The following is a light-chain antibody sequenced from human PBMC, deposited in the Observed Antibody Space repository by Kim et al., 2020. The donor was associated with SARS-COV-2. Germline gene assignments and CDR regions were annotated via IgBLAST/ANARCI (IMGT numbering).Light chain of an antibody. J-gene: IGKJ4*01. CDR1: QSVSRDC. Sequence: EIVLTQSPGTLSLSPGEGATLSCRASQSVSRDCLAWYQQKPGQTPRLFIYGASNRATGISDRFSGSGSGTDFTLTINRLEPEDSAVYYCQQYGSSPLTFGGGTKVDIK. V-gene: IGKV3-20*01. CDR2: GAS. CDR3: QQYGSSPLT.